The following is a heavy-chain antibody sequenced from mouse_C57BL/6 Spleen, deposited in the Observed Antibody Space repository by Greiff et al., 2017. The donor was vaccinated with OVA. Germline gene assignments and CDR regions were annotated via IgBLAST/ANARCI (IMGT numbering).Heavy chain of an antibody. V-gene: IGHV5-17*01. J-gene: IGHJ4*01. D-gene: IGHD1-3*01. Sequence: EVQGVESGGGLVKPGGSLKLSCAASGFTFSDDGMHWVRQATEKGLEWVAYISSGSSTIYYADTVKGRLTISRDNAKNTLFLHMSSLRSEDTAMYYCARYRSGAMDYWGQGTSVTVSS. CDR2: ISSGSSTI. CDR1: GFTFSDDG. CDR3: ARYRSGAMDY.